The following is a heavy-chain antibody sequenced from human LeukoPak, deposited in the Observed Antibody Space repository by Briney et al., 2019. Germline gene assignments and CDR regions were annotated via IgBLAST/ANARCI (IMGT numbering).Heavy chain of an antibody. J-gene: IGHJ3*02. D-gene: IGHD4-17*01. CDR2: ISGSGGSS. V-gene: IGHV3-23*01. Sequence: SGGSLRLSCAASGFTFSSYAMSWVRQAPGKGLEWVSAISGSGGSSYYADSVKGRFTISRDNSKNTLYLQMNSLRAEDTAVYYCAKDRKDYGDYYDAFDIWGQGTMVTVSS. CDR3: AKDRKDYGDYYDAFDI. CDR1: GFTFSSYA.